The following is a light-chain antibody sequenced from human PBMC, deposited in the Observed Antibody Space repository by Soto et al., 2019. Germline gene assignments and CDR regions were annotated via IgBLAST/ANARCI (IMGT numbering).Light chain of an antibody. CDR1: QSISSW. J-gene: IGKJ1*01. Sequence: DIKMSQSPSTLYASVGDRVTITCRASQSISSWLAWYQQKPGKAPKLLIYKAPSLESGVPSRFSGSGSGTEFTLTISSLQPDDFATYYCQQYNSYPWTFGQGTKA. V-gene: IGKV1-5*03. CDR2: KAP. CDR3: QQYNSYPWT.